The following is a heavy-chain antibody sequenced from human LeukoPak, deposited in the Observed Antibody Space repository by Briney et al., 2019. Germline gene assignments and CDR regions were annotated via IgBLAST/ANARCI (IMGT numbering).Heavy chain of an antibody. D-gene: IGHD6-19*01. CDR1: GFTFSSYG. V-gene: IGHV3-33*01. CDR3: ARGPRRGRYSSGWPIDY. J-gene: IGHJ4*02. CDR2: IWYDGSNK. Sequence: GRSLRLSCAASGFTFSSYGMHWVRQAPGKGLEWVAVIWYDGSNKYYADSVKGRFTISRDNSKNTLYLQMYSLRAEDTAVYYCARGPRRGRYSSGWPIDYWGQGTLVTVSS.